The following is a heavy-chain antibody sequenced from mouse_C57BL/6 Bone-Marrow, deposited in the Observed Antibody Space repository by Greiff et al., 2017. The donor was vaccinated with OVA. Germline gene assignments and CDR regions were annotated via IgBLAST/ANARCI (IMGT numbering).Heavy chain of an antibody. Sequence: VLLVESGPGLVQPSQSLSITCTVSGFSLTSYGVHWVRQSPGKGLEWLGVIWSGGSTDYNAAFISRLSISKDNSTSQVFFKMNSLQADDTAIYYCARLGRSFAYWGQGTLVTVSA. D-gene: IGHD4-1*01. V-gene: IGHV2-2*01. J-gene: IGHJ3*01. CDR3: ARLGRSFAY. CDR2: IWSGGST. CDR1: GFSLTSYG.